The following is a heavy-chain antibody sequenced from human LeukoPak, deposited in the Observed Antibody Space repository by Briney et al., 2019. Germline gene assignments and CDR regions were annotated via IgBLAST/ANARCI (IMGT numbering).Heavy chain of an antibody. Sequence: ASVKVSCKASGYTFTGYYMHWVRQAPGQGLEWMGWINPNSGGTNYAQKFQGRVTMTRDTSISTAYMELSSLRSEDTAMYYCARALRYSYDFNDWGQGTMVTVSS. CDR1: GYTFTGYY. CDR3: ARALRYSYDFND. D-gene: IGHD3-9*01. V-gene: IGHV1-2*02. J-gene: IGHJ3*01. CDR2: INPNSGGT.